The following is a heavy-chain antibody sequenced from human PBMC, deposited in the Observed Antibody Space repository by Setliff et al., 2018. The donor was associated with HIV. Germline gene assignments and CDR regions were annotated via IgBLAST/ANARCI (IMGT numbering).Heavy chain of an antibody. CDR1: AFSISSGYY. D-gene: IGHD1-26*01. CDR2: VSHSGST. J-gene: IGHJ4*01. CDR3: ARDRWDLIPPPTLYYFDF. V-gene: IGHV4-38-2*02. Sequence: SETLSLTCSVSAFSISSGYYWGWIRQPPGKGLEWIGSVSHSGSTYYNQSLNSRVTISVDTSKNQFSMNLRSATAADTAVYYCARDRWDLIPPPTLYYFDFWGHGTLVAVSP.